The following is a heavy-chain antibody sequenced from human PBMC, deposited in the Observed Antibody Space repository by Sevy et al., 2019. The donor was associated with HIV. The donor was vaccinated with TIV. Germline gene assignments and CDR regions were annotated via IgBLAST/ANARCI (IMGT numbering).Heavy chain of an antibody. D-gene: IGHD4-17*01. Sequence: GESLKISCKGSGYRFTNYWIGWVRQMPGEGLEWMGSIYPGDSETTYSPSFQGQVTISADNSITTAYLQWSSLKASDSVMYYCARPRVYGDGAFDIWGQGTMVTVSS. CDR2: IYPGDSET. V-gene: IGHV5-51*01. CDR1: GYRFTNYW. J-gene: IGHJ3*02. CDR3: ARPRVYGDGAFDI.